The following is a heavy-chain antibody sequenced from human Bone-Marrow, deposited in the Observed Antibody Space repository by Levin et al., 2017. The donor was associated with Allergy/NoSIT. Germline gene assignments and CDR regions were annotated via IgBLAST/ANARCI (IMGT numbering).Heavy chain of an antibody. V-gene: IGHV1-2*02. J-gene: IGHJ5*02. CDR1: GYTSTDYY. D-gene: IGHD2-15*01. Sequence: ASVKVSCKTSGYTSTDYYTHWVRQAPGQGLEWMGWINSKTGGTNYAQNFQGRVTMTRDTSISTIYMELSRLTSDDTAVYFCAGGYCSGGSCYEGWFDPWGQGTLVTVSS. CDR3: AGGYCSGGSCYEGWFDP. CDR2: INSKTGGT.